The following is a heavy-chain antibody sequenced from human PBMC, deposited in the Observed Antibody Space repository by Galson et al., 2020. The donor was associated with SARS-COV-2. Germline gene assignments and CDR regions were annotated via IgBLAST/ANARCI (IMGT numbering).Heavy chain of an antibody. CDR1: GFTFSSYA. V-gene: IGHV3-30-3*01. Sequence: GGSLRLSCAASGFTFSSYAMHWVRQAPGKGLEWVAVISYDGSNKYYADSVKGRFTISRDNSKNTLYLQMNSLRAEDTAVYYCARDYEAGYYYYGMDVWGQGTTVTVSS. CDR3: ARDYEAGYYYYGMDV. J-gene: IGHJ6*02. D-gene: IGHD3-3*01. CDR2: ISYDGSNK.